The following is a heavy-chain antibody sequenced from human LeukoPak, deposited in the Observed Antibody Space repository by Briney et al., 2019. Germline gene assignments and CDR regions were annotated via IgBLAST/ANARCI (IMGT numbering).Heavy chain of an antibody. CDR3: ARDYSVGSHYDFWSGYYPNWFDP. D-gene: IGHD3-3*01. CDR2: ISSSGSTI. CDR1: GFTFSSYE. J-gene: IGHJ5*02. Sequence: GGSLRLSCAASGFTFSSYEMNWVRQAPGKGLEWVSYISSSGSTIYYADSVKGRFTISRDNAKNSLYLQMNSLRAEDTAVYYCARDYSVGSHYDFWSGYYPNWFDPWGQGTLVTVSS. V-gene: IGHV3-48*03.